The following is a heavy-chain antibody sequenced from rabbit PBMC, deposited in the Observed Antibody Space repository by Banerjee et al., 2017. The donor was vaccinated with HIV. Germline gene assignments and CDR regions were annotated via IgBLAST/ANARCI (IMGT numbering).Heavy chain of an antibody. D-gene: IGHD2-1*01. CDR1: GFSFSSTSY. CDR3: VSYDDYGDRNL. Sequence: QSLEESGGDLVKPGASLTLTCTASGFSFSSTSYMCWVRQAPGKELEWIACIYAGGSGGTYYASWVNGRFTISDHNAQNTLYLQLNSLTAADTATYFCVSYDDYGDRNLWGPGTLVTVS. CDR2: IYAGGSGGT. J-gene: IGHJ4*01. V-gene: IGHV1S40*01.